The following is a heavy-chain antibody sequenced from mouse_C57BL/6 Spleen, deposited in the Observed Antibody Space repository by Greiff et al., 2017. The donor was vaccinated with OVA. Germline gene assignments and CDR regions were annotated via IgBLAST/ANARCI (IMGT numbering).Heavy chain of an antibody. CDR2: IDPSDSET. Sequence: QVQLQQPGAELVRPGSSVKLSCKASGYTFTSYWMHWVKQRPIQGLEWIGNIDPSDSETHYNQKFKDKATLTVDKSSSTAYMQLSSLTSEDSAVYYCARMNYGSVFDYWGQGTTLTVSS. J-gene: IGHJ2*01. V-gene: IGHV1-52*01. D-gene: IGHD1-1*01. CDR1: GYTFTSYW. CDR3: ARMNYGSVFDY.